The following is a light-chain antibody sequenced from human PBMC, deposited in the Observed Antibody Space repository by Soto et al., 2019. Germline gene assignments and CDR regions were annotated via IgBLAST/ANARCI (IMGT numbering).Light chain of an antibody. CDR3: CSYAGSSTFGV. CDR1: SSDVGSYNL. V-gene: IGLV2-23*03. CDR2: EGS. J-gene: IGLJ2*01. Sequence: QSVLTQPASVSGSPGQSITISCTGTSSDVGSYNLVSWYQQHPGKAPKLMIYEGSKRPSGVSNRFSGSKSGNTASLTISGLQAEDEDDYYCCSYAGSSTFGVFGGGTKVTVL.